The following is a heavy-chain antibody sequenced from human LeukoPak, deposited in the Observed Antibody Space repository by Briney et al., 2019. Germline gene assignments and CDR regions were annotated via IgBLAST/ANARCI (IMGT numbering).Heavy chain of an antibody. J-gene: IGHJ4*02. V-gene: IGHV3-7*04. CDR3: TRVGYIDEGIDY. Sequence: HPGGSLRLSCVASGFPFSSYWMTWVRQAPGKGLEWVANIKQDGSKKSYVDSVKGRFTISRDNAKNSLYLQMNSLRAEDTAIYYCTRVGYIDEGIDYWGQGNLVTASS. CDR2: IKQDGSKK. D-gene: IGHD5-24*01. CDR1: GFPFSSYW.